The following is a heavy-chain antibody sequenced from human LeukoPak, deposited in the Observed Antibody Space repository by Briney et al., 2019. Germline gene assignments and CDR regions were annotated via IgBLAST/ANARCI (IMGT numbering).Heavy chain of an antibody. CDR2: INSDGSST. D-gene: IGHD5-12*01. CDR1: GFTFSSYW. CDR3: ARWSGYSGYDLAF. V-gene: IGHV3-74*01. Sequence: GGSLRLSCAASGFTFSSYWMHWVRQAPGKGLVWVSRINSDGSSTSYADSVKGRFTISRDNAKNTLYLQMNSLRAEDTAVYYCARWSGYSGYDLAFWGQGILVTVSS. J-gene: IGHJ4*02.